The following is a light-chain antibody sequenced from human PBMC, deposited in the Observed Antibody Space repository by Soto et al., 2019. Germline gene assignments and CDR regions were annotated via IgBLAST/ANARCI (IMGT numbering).Light chain of an antibody. Sequence: QSALTQPASVSGSPGQSITISCTGTSSDVGSHNLVSWYQQHPGKAPKLMIYEGSKRPSGVSNRFSGSKSGNTASLTISGLQAEDEADYYCCSYAGSSTYVFGTGTKVTV. CDR3: CSYAGSSTYV. CDR1: SSDVGSHNL. V-gene: IGLV2-23*01. J-gene: IGLJ1*01. CDR2: EGS.